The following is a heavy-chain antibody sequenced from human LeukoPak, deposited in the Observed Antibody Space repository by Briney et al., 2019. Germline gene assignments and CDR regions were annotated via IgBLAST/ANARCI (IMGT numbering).Heavy chain of an antibody. CDR2: INHSGST. V-gene: IGHV4-34*01. CDR3: ARECPNWFDP. D-gene: IGHD2-2*01. J-gene: IGHJ5*02. Sequence: SETLSLTCAVYGGSFSGYYWSWIRQPPGKGLEWIGEINHSGSTNYDPSLKSRVTISVDTSKNQFYLKLSSVTAADTAVYYCARECPNWFDPWGQGTLVTVSS. CDR1: GGSFSGYY.